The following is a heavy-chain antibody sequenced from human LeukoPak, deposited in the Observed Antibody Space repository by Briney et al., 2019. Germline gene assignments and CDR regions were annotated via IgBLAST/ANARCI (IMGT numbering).Heavy chain of an antibody. Sequence: PSETLSLTCAVSGGSINSHYWGWIRQPPGKGLQWIGDIYYTGKINYNPSLKSRVTITLDTSKDHLSLNLTSVLAADTAIYYCVRRDTGWNYFDYWGQGILVTVSS. V-gene: IGHV4-59*08. CDR2: IYYTGKI. J-gene: IGHJ4*02. D-gene: IGHD6-19*01. CDR1: GGSINSHY. CDR3: VRRDTGWNYFDY.